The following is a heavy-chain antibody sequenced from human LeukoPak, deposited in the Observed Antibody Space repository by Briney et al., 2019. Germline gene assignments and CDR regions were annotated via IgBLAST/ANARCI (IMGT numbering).Heavy chain of an antibody. CDR1: GGSISSSSYY. V-gene: IGHV4-39*01. J-gene: IGHJ4*02. D-gene: IGHD3-10*01. CDR3: ASRFYGSGSIDY. CDR2: IYYSGRT. Sequence: SETLSLTCTVSGGSISSSSYYWGWIRQPPGKGLEWIGSIYYSGRTYYNPSLKSRVTISVDTSKNQFSLKLSSVTAADTAVYYCASRFYGSGSIDYWGQGTLVTVSS.